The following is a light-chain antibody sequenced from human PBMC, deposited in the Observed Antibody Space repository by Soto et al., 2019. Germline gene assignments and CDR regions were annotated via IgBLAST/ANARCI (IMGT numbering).Light chain of an antibody. CDR2: GAS. V-gene: IGKV3-15*01. CDR1: QSISSN. CDR3: QEYGRLPLT. J-gene: IGKJ4*01. Sequence: EIVMTQSPATLSVSPGERATLSCRASQSISSNLAWYQQKPGQAPSLLLYGASTRATGIPARFSGSGSGTDFTLTISSLQSEDFAVYYCQEYGRLPLTFGGGTKVEIK.